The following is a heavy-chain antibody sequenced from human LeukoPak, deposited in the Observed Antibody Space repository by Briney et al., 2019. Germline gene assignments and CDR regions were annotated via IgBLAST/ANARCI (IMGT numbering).Heavy chain of an antibody. Sequence: GASVKVSCTASGGTFSSYAISWVRQAPGQGLEWMGGIIPIFGTPNYAQKFQGRVTITADESTSTAYMELSSLRSEDTAVYYCARPYDSSGYTYGMNVWGQGTTVTVSS. CDR3: ARPYDSSGYTYGMNV. J-gene: IGHJ6*02. CDR2: IIPIFGTP. D-gene: IGHD3-22*01. V-gene: IGHV1-69*13. CDR1: GGTFSSYA.